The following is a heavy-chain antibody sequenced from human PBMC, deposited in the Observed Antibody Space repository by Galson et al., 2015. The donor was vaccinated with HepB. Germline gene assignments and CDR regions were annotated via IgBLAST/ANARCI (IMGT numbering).Heavy chain of an antibody. Sequence: QSGAEVKKPGASVKVSCKASGYTFTSYGISWVRQAPGQGPEWMGWISAYNGNTNYAQKLQGRVTMTTDTSTSTAYMELRSLRSDDTAVYYCARERARAWEGTDAFDIWGQGTMVTVSS. V-gene: IGHV1-18*04. D-gene: IGHD1-26*01. J-gene: IGHJ3*02. CDR2: ISAYNGNT. CDR3: ARERARAWEGTDAFDI. CDR1: GYTFTSYG.